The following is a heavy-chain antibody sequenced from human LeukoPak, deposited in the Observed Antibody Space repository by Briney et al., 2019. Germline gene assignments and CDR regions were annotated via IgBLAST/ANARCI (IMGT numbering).Heavy chain of an antibody. CDR1: GFSFSDYY. D-gene: IGHD5-12*01. J-gene: IGHJ4*02. Sequence: GGSLRLSCAASGFSFSDYYMTWVRQAPGKGLEWIANINQNSYTMYYADSVKGRFTISRENAKRSLYLHMNSLRLDDTAVYYCARDRRITHSAFDWGYLASWGQGTLVAVSS. CDR2: INQNSYTM. CDR3: ARDRRITHSAFDWGYLAS. V-gene: IGHV3-11*01.